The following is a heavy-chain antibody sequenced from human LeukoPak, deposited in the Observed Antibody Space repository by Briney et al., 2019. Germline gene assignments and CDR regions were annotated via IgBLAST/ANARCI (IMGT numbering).Heavy chain of an antibody. Sequence: GASVKVSCKASGCTFTSYYMHWVRQAPGQGLEWMGIINPSGGSTSYAQKFQGRVTMTRDTSTSTVYMELSSLRSEDTAVYYCARGDPTRPLPHYYMDVWGKGTTVTVSS. J-gene: IGHJ6*03. CDR3: ARGDPTRPLPHYYMDV. V-gene: IGHV1-46*01. D-gene: IGHD6-6*01. CDR2: INPSGGST. CDR1: GCTFTSYY.